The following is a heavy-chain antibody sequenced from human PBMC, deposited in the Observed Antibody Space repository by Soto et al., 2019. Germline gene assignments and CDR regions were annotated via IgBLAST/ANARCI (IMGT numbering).Heavy chain of an antibody. V-gene: IGHV2-5*02. D-gene: IGHD3-16*01. Sequence: QITLKESGPTLVKPTQTLTLTCIFSGFSFSADGVGVGWIRQPPGKALEWLALIYWDDDTRYRPSLKSRLTITKDSSKNQVVLTMTNMDPLDTATYYCAHAFGGTSWPNDAFDVWGHGTVVTVSS. CDR2: IYWDDDT. CDR3: AHAFGGTSWPNDAFDV. J-gene: IGHJ3*01. CDR1: GFSFSADGVG.